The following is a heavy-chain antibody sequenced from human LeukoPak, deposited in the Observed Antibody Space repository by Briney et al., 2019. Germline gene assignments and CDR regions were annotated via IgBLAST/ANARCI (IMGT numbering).Heavy chain of an antibody. CDR3: ARGREIHGGSDTKLDDY. J-gene: IGHJ4*02. Sequence: ASVKVSCKASGYSFTDYYMHWVQQAPGHGLEWMGWISPRSGDTSYAQKFQGRVTMTRDTSINTVDMDLSGLTSDDTAVFYCARGREIHGGSDTKLDDYWGQGTLVTVSS. CDR1: GYSFTDYY. V-gene: IGHV1-2*02. CDR2: ISPRSGDT. D-gene: IGHD3-10*01.